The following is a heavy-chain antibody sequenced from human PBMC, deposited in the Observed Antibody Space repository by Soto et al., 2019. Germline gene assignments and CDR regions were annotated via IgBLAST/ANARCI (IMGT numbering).Heavy chain of an antibody. CDR1: GGSISSSSYY. CDR3: ARLIPYYDILTGYYNWFDP. D-gene: IGHD3-9*01. CDR2: IYYSGST. J-gene: IGHJ5*02. Sequence: PSETLSLTCTVSGGSISSSSYYWGWIRQPLGKGLEWIGSIYYSGSTYYNPSLKSRVTISVDTSKNQFSLKLSSVTAADTAVYYCARLIPYYDILTGYYNWFDPWGQGTLVTVSS. V-gene: IGHV4-39*01.